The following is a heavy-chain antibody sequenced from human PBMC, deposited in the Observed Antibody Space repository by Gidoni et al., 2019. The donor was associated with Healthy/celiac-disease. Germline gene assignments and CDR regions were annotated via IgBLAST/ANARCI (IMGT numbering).Heavy chain of an antibody. CDR1: GFTFSSYS. Sequence: EVQLVESGGGLVQPGGSLRLSCAASGFTFSSYSMNWVRQAPGKGLEWVSYISSSSSTIYYADSVKGRFTISRDNAKNSLYLQMNSLRDEDTAVYYCARGYYDSSGYYSFFDYWGQGTLVTVSS. V-gene: IGHV3-48*02. CDR2: ISSSSSTI. J-gene: IGHJ4*02. D-gene: IGHD3-22*01. CDR3: ARGYYDSSGYYSFFDY.